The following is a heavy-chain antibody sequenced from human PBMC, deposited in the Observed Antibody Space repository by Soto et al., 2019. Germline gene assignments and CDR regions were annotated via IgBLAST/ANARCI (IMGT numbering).Heavy chain of an antibody. D-gene: IGHD2-21*01. CDR1: GFTFSSYS. CDR2: ISSSSSYI. J-gene: IGHJ4*02. CDR3: ARVSVEMATIHFDY. V-gene: IGHV3-21*01. Sequence: VGSLRLSCAASGFTFSSYSMNWVRQAPGKGLEWVSSISSSSSYIYYADSVKGRFTISRDIAKNSLYLQMNSLRAEDTAVYYCARVSVEMATIHFDYWGQGTLVTVSS.